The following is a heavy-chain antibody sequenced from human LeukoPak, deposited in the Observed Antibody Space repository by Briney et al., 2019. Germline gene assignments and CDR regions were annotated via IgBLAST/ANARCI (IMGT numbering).Heavy chain of an antibody. Sequence: SETLSLTCAVYGGSFSGYYWSWLRQPPGKGLEWIGEINHSGSTNYNPSLKSRVTISVEASKNQSSLKLSSVTAADTAVYYCARLPKKYYYGSGRNLGPAYYFDYWGQGTLVTVSS. CDR3: ARLPKKYYYGSGRNLGPAYYFDY. V-gene: IGHV4-34*01. J-gene: IGHJ4*02. D-gene: IGHD3-10*01. CDR1: GGSFSGYY. CDR2: INHSGST.